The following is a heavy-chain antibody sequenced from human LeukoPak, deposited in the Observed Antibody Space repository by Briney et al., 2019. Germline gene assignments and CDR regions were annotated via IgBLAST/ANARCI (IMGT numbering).Heavy chain of an antibody. V-gene: IGHV3-74*01. D-gene: IGHD1-26*01. CDR2: IISDGSSV. CDR3: ARDRYSGSYSDY. Sequence: GGSLRLSCIASGFTFSDYWMHWVRQAPGKGPVWVSRIISDGSSVSYVDSVKGRFTMSRDNAKNTLYLQMNSLRAEDTAVYYCARDRYSGSYSDYWGQGTLVTVSS. CDR1: GFTFSDYW. J-gene: IGHJ4*02.